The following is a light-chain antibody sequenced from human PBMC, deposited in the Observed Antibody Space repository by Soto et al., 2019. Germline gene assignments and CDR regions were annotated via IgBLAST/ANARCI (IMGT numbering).Light chain of an antibody. V-gene: IGLV2-8*01. Sequence: QSALTQPPSASGSPGQSVTISCTGTSSDVGAYKYVSWHQQHPGKAPKLLIYEVSKRPSGVPDRFSGSKSGNTASLTVSGLQAEDEADYFCSSYGGINNFVVFGGGTKLTVL. CDR1: SSDVGAYKY. CDR2: EVS. CDR3: SSYGGINNFVV. J-gene: IGLJ2*01.